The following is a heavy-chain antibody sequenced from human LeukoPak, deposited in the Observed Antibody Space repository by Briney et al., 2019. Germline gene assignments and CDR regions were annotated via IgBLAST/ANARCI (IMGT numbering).Heavy chain of an antibody. D-gene: IGHD1-7*01. V-gene: IGHV1-46*01. Sequence: ASVKVSCKASGYIFTSYYMHWVRQAPGQGLEWMGIINPSGGRTSYAQKFQGRVTMPRDTSTSTAYIALSRLRSEDTAVYYCARDPPVQGPRGLTGTHPGGLFDPWGQGTLVTVSS. CDR2: INPSGGRT. CDR1: GYIFTSYY. CDR3: ARDPPVQGPRGLTGTHPGGLFDP. J-gene: IGHJ5*02.